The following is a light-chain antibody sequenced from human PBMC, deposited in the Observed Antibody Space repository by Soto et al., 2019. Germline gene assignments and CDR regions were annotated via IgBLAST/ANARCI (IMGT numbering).Light chain of an antibody. CDR1: QSLSSTF. CDR2: GGS. J-gene: IGKJ1*01. V-gene: IGKV3-20*01. Sequence: EIVMTQSPGTLSLSPGERATLSCRASQSLSSTFLAWYQQRPGQAPRLLIYGGSNRATGVPDRFSGSGSGTDFTLTISRLEPEDFALYYCQQYGVSPRSFCQGTKGAIK. CDR3: QQYGVSPRS.